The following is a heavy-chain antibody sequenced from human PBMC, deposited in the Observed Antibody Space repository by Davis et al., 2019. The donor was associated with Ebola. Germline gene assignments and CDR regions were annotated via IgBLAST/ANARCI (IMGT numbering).Heavy chain of an antibody. CDR1: GGTFSSYA. Sequence: SVKVSCKASGGTFSSYAISWVRQAPGQGLEWMGGIIPIFGTANYAQKFQGRVTITADESTSTAYMELSSLRPEDTAVYYCARQKGYIWGSYRPLSFYFDYWGQGTLVTVSS. CDR3: ARQKGYIWGSYRPLSFYFDY. D-gene: IGHD3-16*02. CDR2: IIPIFGTA. J-gene: IGHJ4*02. V-gene: IGHV1-69*13.